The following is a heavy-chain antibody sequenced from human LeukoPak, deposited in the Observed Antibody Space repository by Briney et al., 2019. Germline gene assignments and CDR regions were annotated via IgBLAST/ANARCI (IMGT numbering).Heavy chain of an antibody. J-gene: IGHJ4*02. CDR3: ARRRDFDY. CDR1: GFTLSPYS. CDR2: ISSSGNTI. Sequence: GGSLRLSCAASGFTLSPYSMNWVRQAPGKGLEWVSYISSSGNTIYYADSVKGRFTISRDNAKNSLFLQMNSLRAEDTAVYYCARRRDFDYWGQGTLVAVSS. V-gene: IGHV3-48*04. D-gene: IGHD6-6*01.